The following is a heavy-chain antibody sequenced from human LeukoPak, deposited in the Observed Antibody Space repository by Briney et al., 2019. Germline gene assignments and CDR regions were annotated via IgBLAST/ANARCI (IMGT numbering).Heavy chain of an antibody. J-gene: IGHJ6*03. D-gene: IGHD5-18*01. Sequence: SETLSLTCTVSGGSISSSSYYWGWIRQPPGKGLEWIGSIYYSGSTYYNPSLKSRVTISVGTSKNQFSLKLSSVTAADTAVYYCALNSYGHKNYYYYYMDVWGKGTTVTVSS. CDR2: IYYSGST. CDR1: GGSISSSSYY. CDR3: ALNSYGHKNYYYYYMDV. V-gene: IGHV4-39*01.